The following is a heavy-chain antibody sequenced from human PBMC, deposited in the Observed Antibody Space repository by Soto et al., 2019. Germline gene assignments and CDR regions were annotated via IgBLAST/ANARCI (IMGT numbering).Heavy chain of an antibody. Sequence: QVQLQQWGAGLLKPSETLSLTCAVYGGSFSGYYWSWIRQPPGKGLEWIGEINHSGSTNYNPSLKRRVTISVDTSKNQFSLKLSSVTAADTVVYYCARVIGYCSGGSCYDAFDIWGQGTMVTVSS. CDR2: INHSGST. CDR1: GGSFSGYY. CDR3: ARVIGYCSGGSCYDAFDI. V-gene: IGHV4-34*01. D-gene: IGHD2-15*01. J-gene: IGHJ3*02.